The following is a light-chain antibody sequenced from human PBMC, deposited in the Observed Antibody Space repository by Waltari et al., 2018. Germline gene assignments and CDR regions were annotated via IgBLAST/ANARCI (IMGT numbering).Light chain of an antibody. V-gene: IGLV1-44*01. Sequence: QSVTTPPPYASGTPRHWLTISCSGRSSNTGSTAANWYQQLPGTAPKLLIYSNNQRPSGVPDRFSGSKSGTSASLAISGLQSEDEADYYCAAWDDSLNGPVFGGGTKLTVL. J-gene: IGLJ3*02. CDR1: SSNTGSTA. CDR3: AAWDDSLNGPV. CDR2: SNN.